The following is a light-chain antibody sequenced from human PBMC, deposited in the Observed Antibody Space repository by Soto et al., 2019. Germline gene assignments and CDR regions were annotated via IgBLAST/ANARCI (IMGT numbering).Light chain of an antibody. Sequence: QSALAQPPSASGSPGQSVTISCTGTSSDVGGYNYVSWYQQHPGKAPKLMIYEVSKRPSGVPDRFSGSKSGNTASLTVSGXXXXXXADYYCSSYAGSNNFEIVFGGGTKLTVL. CDR1: SSDVGGYNY. V-gene: IGLV2-8*01. CDR2: EVS. J-gene: IGLJ2*01. CDR3: SSYAGSNNFEIV.